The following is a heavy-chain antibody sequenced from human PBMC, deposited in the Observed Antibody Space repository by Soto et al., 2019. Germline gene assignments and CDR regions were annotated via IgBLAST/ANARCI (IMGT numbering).Heavy chain of an antibody. CDR2: VYYSGST. CDR1: GGSISSYY. D-gene: IGHD3-10*01. J-gene: IGHJ4*02. CDR3: ARDHPGSSHFDY. V-gene: IGHV4-59*01. Sequence: QVQLQESGPGLVKPSETLSLTYTVSGGSISSYYWSWIRQPPGKGLEWIGYVYYSGSTNYNPSLKSRVTISVDTSKNQFSLKLSSVTAADTAVYYCARDHPGSSHFDYWGQGTLVTVSS.